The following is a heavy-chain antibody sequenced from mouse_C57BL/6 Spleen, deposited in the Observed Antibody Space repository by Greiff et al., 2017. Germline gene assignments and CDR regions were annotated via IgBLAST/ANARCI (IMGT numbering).Heavy chain of an antibody. V-gene: IGHV14-1*01. CDR1: GFNIKDYY. Sequence: EVQVVESGAELVRPGASVKLSCTASGFNIKDYYMHWVKQRPEQGLEWIGRIDPEDGDTEYAPKFQGKATMTADTSSNTAYLQLSSLTSEDTAVYYCTTDYGSSYVAMDYWGQGTSVTVSS. D-gene: IGHD1-1*01. J-gene: IGHJ4*01. CDR3: TTDYGSSYVAMDY. CDR2: IDPEDGDT.